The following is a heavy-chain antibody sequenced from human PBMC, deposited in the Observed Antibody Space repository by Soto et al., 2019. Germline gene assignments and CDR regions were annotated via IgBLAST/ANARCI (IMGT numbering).Heavy chain of an antibody. J-gene: IGHJ4*02. D-gene: IGHD4-17*01. V-gene: IGHV1-2*04. CDR1: GYTFTGYY. CDR3: ARDPATGGRTGSVTTYGLDY. CDR2: INLNSGGT. Sequence: ASVNVSCKASGYTFTGYYMHWVRQAPGQGLEWMGWINLNSGGTNYAQKFQGWVTMTRDTSISTAYMELSRLRSDDTAVYYCARDPATGGRTGSVTTYGLDYWGQGTLVTVSS.